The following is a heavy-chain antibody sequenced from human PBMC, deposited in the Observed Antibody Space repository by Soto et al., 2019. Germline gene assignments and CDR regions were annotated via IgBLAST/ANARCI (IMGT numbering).Heavy chain of an antibody. D-gene: IGHD6-13*01. CDR3: AKDPTSRWYMYWFDP. Sequence: GGSLRLSCAASGFTFSNYAMSWVRQAPGKGLEWVSAISGSGGSTYYADSVKGRFTISRDNSKNTLYLQMNSLGAGDTAVYYCAKDPTSRWYMYWFDPWGQGTLVTVSS. CDR1: GFTFSNYA. V-gene: IGHV3-23*01. CDR2: ISGSGGST. J-gene: IGHJ5*02.